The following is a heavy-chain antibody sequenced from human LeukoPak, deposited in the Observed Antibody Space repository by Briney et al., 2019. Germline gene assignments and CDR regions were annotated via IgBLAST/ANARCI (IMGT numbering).Heavy chain of an antibody. D-gene: IGHD3-22*01. J-gene: IGHJ4*02. Sequence: PSETLSLTCTVSGGSISSGGYYWSWIRQHPGKGLGWIGYIYYSGSTYYNPSLKSRVTISVDTSKNQFSLKLSSVTAADTAVYYCASTPVDSSGYYDYWGQGTLVTVSS. CDR2: IYYSGST. V-gene: IGHV4-31*03. CDR1: GGSISSGGYY. CDR3: ASTPVDSSGYYDY.